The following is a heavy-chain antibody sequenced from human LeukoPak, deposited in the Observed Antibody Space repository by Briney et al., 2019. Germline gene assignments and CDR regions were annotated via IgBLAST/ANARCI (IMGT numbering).Heavy chain of an antibody. CDR2: ISSSSSYI. CDR1: GFTFSSYS. V-gene: IGHV3-21*01. Sequence: GGSLRLSCAASGFTFSSYSMNWVRQAPGKGLEWVPSISSSSSYIYYADSVKGRFTISRDNAKNSLYLQMNSLRAEDTAVYYCARGVRGYSGYYHFDYWGQGTLVTVSS. D-gene: IGHD5-12*01. CDR3: ARGVRGYSGYYHFDY. J-gene: IGHJ4*02.